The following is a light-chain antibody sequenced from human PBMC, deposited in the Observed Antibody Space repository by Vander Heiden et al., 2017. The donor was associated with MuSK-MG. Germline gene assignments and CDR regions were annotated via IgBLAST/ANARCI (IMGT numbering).Light chain of an antibody. J-gene: IGLJ2*01. CDR1: SSNIGAGYA. CDR3: QSSDSSLSGWV. CDR2: GNS. Sequence: QSVLTQPPSVSGAPGQRVTISCTGSSSNIGAGYAVHWYQQLPGTAPKLLIYGNSNRPSGVPDRFSGSKSGTSASLAITGLQAEEEADYYCQSSDSSLSGWVFGGGTKLTVL. V-gene: IGLV1-40*01.